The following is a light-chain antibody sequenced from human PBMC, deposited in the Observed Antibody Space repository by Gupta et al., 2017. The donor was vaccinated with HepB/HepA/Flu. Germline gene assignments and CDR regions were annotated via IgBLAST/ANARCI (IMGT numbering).Light chain of an antibody. V-gene: IGKV3-15*01. J-gene: IGKJ1*01. CDR2: GAS. CDR1: KRVSSN. Sequence: EIVMTQPPATLSASPGGRATLSCRASKRVSSNLAWYQQKPGQAPRLLIYGASTRATGIPARFSGSGSGTEFTLTISSLQSEDFAVYYCQQYNSWPRTFGQGTKVEIK. CDR3: QQYNSWPRT.